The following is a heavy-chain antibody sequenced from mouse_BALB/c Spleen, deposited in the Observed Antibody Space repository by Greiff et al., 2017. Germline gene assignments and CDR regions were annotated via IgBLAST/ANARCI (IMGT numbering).Heavy chain of an antibody. J-gene: IGHJ4*01. CDR2: IWWNDNK. CDR3: ARIGLRDAMDY. CDR1: GFSLSTYGIG. V-gene: IGHV8-11*01. D-gene: IGHD2-2*01. Sequence: QVTLKESGPGILQPSQTLSLTCSFSGFSLSTYGIGVGWIRQPSGKGLEWLAHIWWNDNKYYNTALKSRLTISKDTSNNQVFLKIASVDTADTATYYCARIGLRDAMDYWGQGTSVTVSS.